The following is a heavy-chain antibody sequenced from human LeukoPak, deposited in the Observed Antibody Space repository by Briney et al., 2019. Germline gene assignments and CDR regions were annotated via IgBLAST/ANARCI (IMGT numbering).Heavy chain of an antibody. V-gene: IGHV3-7*01. D-gene: IGHD3-10*01. CDR1: GFTFSSYW. CDR3: ARVAKYYYGSETYYFFEH. J-gene: IGHJ4*02. CDR2: INQDGSEK. Sequence: PGGSLRLSCAASGFTFSSYWMSWVRQAPGKGLELVANINQDGSEKYYVDSVKGRFTISRDNAKNSLNLQMNSLRVEDTAVYYCARVAKYYYGSETYYFFEHWGQGTPVTASS.